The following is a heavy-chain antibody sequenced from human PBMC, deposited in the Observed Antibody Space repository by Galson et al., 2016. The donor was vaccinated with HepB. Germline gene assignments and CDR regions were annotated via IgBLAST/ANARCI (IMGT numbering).Heavy chain of an antibody. J-gene: IGHJ4*02. D-gene: IGHD3-3*01. CDR1: GFSFSTYP. V-gene: IGHV3-30*18. CDR3: AKEYYDFWSGSFDY. Sequence: SLRLSCAASGFSFSTYPMHWVRQAPGKGLEWVAVISYDGTYKSYADSVKGRFTISRDNSKNTLYLQMNNLTTEDTAVYSCAKEYYDFWSGSFDYWGQGALVTVSS. CDR2: ISYDGTYK.